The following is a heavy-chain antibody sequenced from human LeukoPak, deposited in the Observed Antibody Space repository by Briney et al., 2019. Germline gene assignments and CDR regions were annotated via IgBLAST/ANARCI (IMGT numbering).Heavy chain of an antibody. CDR1: GGTFSSYA. CDR3: ARLTQYCSGDSCSDY. D-gene: IGHD2-15*01. J-gene: IGHJ4*02. V-gene: IGHV1-69*13. CDR2: IIPIFGTA. Sequence: SVKVSCKASGGTFSSYAISWVRQAPGQGLEWMGGIIPIFGTANYAQKFQGRVTITADESTSTAYMELSGLRSEDTAVYYCARLTQYCSGDSCSDYWGQGTLVTVSS.